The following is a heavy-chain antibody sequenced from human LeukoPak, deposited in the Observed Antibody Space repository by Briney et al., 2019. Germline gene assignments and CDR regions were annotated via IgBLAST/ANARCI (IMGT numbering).Heavy chain of an antibody. J-gene: IGHJ4*02. CDR3: AKNAHYQGYSYGGIDY. Sequence: GGSLRLSCAASGFTFSSYGMHWVRQAPGKGLEWVAVISCDGSDKYSADSVKGRFTISRDNSKNTLYLQMNSLRAEDTAVYYCAKNAHYQGYSYGGIDYWGQGTLVTVSS. CDR1: GFTFSSYG. CDR2: ISCDGSDK. V-gene: IGHV3-30*18. D-gene: IGHD5-18*01.